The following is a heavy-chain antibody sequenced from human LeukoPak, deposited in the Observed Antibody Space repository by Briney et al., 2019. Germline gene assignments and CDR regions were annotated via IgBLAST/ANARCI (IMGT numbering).Heavy chain of an antibody. CDR3: AKPGGLVGPKGGAFDI. D-gene: IGHD1-26*01. CDR2: ISSSGIT. J-gene: IGHJ3*02. CDR1: GFTYSSYA. V-gene: IGHV3-23*01. Sequence: GGSLGLSCAASGFTYSSYAMSWVRQAPGKGLEWVSAISSSGITYYADSVKGRFTISRDNSKNTLYLQMSSLRAEDTAVYYCAKPGGLVGPKGGAFDIWGQGTMVTVSS.